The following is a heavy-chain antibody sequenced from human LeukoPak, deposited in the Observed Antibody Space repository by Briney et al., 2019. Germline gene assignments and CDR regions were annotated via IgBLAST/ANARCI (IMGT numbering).Heavy chain of an antibody. J-gene: IGHJ4*02. CDR3: ARSLWFGVPWDY. D-gene: IGHD3-10*01. Sequence: GGSLRLSCAASGFTFSSYGMHWVRQAPGEGLEWVAVIWYDGSNKYYADSVKGRFTISRDNSKNTLYMQMNSLRAEDTAVYYCARSLWFGVPWDYWGQGTLVTVSS. V-gene: IGHV3-33*01. CDR1: GFTFSSYG. CDR2: IWYDGSNK.